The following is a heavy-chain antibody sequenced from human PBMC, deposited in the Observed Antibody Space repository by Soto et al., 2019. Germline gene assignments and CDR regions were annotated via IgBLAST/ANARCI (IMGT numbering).Heavy chain of an antibody. CDR3: ARTLFGWGIWFDP. D-gene: IGHD3-10*02. CDR2: IYYSGST. V-gene: IGHV4-59*01. Sequence: PSETLSLTCSFAGGSIRSYYWSWIRQPPGKGLEWIGYIYYSGSTNYNPPLKSRVTISVDTSKNQFSLKLSSVTAADTAVYYCARTLFGWGIWFDPWGQGTLVTVSS. CDR1: GGSIRSYY. J-gene: IGHJ5*02.